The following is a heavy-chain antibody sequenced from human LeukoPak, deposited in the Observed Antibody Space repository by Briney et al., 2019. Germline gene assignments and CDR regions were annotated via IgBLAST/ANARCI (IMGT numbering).Heavy chain of an antibody. V-gene: IGHV1-58*01. CDR1: GFTFTSSA. D-gene: IGHD3-16*02. Sequence: SVKVSCKASGFTFTSSAVQWVRQARGQRLEWIGWIVVGSGNTNYAQKFQERVTITRDMSTSTAYMKLSSLRSEDTAVYYCAAAASGELSPPEYWGQGTLVTVSS. CDR2: IVVGSGNT. CDR3: AAAASGELSPPEY. J-gene: IGHJ4*02.